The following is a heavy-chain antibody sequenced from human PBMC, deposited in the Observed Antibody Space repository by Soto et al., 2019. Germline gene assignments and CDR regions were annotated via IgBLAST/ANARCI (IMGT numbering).Heavy chain of an antibody. V-gene: IGHV1-8*01. Sequence: QVQLVQSGAEVTKPGASVKVSCKASGYTFITYDINWVRQATGQGLEWLGWMSPNSGATGYAQKFQGRVTMTRDTSMTTAYMELSNLRSEDTAMYYCARGVDAGVDVWGQGTTVTVSS. D-gene: IGHD1-1*01. CDR3: ARGVDAGVDV. CDR1: GYTFITYD. J-gene: IGHJ6*02. CDR2: MSPNSGAT.